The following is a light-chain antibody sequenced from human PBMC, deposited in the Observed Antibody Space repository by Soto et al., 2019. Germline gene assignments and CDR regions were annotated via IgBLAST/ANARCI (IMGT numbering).Light chain of an antibody. CDR3: QQRSSWPRLT. J-gene: IGKJ4*01. CDR1: QSVSSY. Sequence: DIVLTQSPATLSLSPGERATLSCRASQSVSSYLAWYQQKPGQAPRLLIYDASNRATGIPARFSGSGSGTDFTLTISSLAPEDFAVYYCQQRSSWPRLTFGGGTKVEIK. CDR2: DAS. V-gene: IGKV3-11*01.